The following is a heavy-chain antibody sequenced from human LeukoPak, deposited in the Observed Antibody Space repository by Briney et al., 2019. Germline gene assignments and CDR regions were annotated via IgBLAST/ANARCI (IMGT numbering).Heavy chain of an antibody. J-gene: IGHJ6*02. V-gene: IGHV3-30*04. CDR1: GFTFSSYS. Sequence: GGSLRLSCAASGFTFSSYSMSWVRQAPGKGLEWVAVISYDGSNKYYADSVKGRFTISRDNSKNTLYLQMNSLRAEDTAVYYCARDRAGQQLAPWYYYYGMDVWGQGTTVTVSS. CDR3: ARDRAGQQLAPWYYYYGMDV. D-gene: IGHD6-13*01. CDR2: ISYDGSNK.